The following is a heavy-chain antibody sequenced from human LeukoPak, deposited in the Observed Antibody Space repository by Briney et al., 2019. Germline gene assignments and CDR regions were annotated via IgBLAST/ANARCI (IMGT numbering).Heavy chain of an antibody. V-gene: IGHV3-20*01. J-gene: IGHJ6*03. D-gene: IGHD3-3*01. CDR1: GFTFDDYG. Sequence: GGSLRLSCAASGFTFDDYGMSWVRQAPGKGPEWVSGINWNGGSTGYADSVKGRFTISRDNAKNSLYLQMNSLRAEDTALYHCARDITIFGVNAYMDVWGKGTTVTVSS. CDR2: INWNGGST. CDR3: ARDITIFGVNAYMDV.